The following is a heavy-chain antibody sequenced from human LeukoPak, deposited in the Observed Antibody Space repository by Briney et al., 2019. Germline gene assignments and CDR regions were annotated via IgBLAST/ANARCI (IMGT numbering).Heavy chain of an antibody. V-gene: IGHV3-23*01. J-gene: IGHJ4*02. Sequence: PGGSLRLSCAASGFRFSSYAMSWVRRAPGKGLEWVSHVRAGDGPTTYAESVKGRFTISRDNSKNTVSLQMNSLRVEDTAVYYCTRDHITSWQIDFWGQGTMVTVSS. D-gene: IGHD2-2*01. CDR1: GFRFSSYA. CDR2: VRAGDGPT. CDR3: TRDHITSWQIDF.